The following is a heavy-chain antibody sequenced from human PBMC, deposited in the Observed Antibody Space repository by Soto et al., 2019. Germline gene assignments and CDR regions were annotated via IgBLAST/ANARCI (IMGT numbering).Heavy chain of an antibody. CDR3: VRFNFSLALSFDN. Sequence: PGGSLRLSCSASGFTFSSYWMSWVRQAPGKGLEWVANIKQDESEKYYVDSMKGRFTISRDNAKDSLYLQMNSLRGEDTAVYYCVRFNFSLALSFDNWGQGTLVTVSS. D-gene: IGHD1-1*01. CDR2: IKQDESEK. V-gene: IGHV3-7*04. CDR1: GFTFSSYW. J-gene: IGHJ4*02.